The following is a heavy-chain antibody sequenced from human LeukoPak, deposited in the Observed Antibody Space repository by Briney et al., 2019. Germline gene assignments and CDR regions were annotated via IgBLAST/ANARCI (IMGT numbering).Heavy chain of an antibody. CDR3: TSGIPDY. CDR2: ISWDGGST. D-gene: IGHD1-26*01. V-gene: IGHV3-43*01. CDR1: GFTFDDYT. Sequence: GGSLRLSCAASGFTFDDYTMHWVRQAPGKGLEWVSLISWDGGSTYYADSVKGRFTISRDNSKNSLYLQMNSLKTEDTAVYYCTSGIPDYWGQGTLVTVSS. J-gene: IGHJ4*02.